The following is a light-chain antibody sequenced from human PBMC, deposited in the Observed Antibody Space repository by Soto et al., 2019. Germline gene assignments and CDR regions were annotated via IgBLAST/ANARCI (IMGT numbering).Light chain of an antibody. J-gene: IGLJ3*02. CDR2: TNN. Sequence: QSVLTQLPSVSGTPGQRVTISCSGSSSNIGSHLVNWYQQVPGTAPRLLIYTNNQRPSGVPDRFSDSKSGTSASLAISGLQSEDEAHYYCATWDASLQSWVFGGGTKVTVL. CDR1: SSNIGSHL. V-gene: IGLV1-44*01. CDR3: ATWDASLQSWV.